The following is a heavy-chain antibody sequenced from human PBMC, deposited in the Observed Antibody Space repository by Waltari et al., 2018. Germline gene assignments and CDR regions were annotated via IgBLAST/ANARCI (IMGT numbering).Heavy chain of an antibody. Sequence: QVQLVQSGAEVKKPGASVKVSCKASGYTFTSDYIHWVRQAPGQGLEWMGIINPSTGSTTYAQKFQGRVTMTSDTSTSTVYMELSSLRSEDTAVYYCARGAWGGMITFGGVIHWGQGTLVTVSS. J-gene: IGHJ4*02. CDR3: ARGAWGGMITFGGVIH. CDR2: INPSTGST. V-gene: IGHV1-46*01. D-gene: IGHD3-16*02. CDR1: GYTFTSDY.